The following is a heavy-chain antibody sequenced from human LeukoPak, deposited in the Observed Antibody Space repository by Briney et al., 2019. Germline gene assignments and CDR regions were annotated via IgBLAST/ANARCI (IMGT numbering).Heavy chain of an antibody. CDR3: AKGIYYDSSGSYFDY. V-gene: IGHV3-9*01. CDR1: GFTFDDYA. Sequence: GGSLRLSCAASGFTFDDYAMHWVRQAPGKGLEWVSGISWNSGSIGYADSVKGRFTISRDNAKNSLYLQMNSLRAEDTALYYCAKGIYYDSSGSYFDYWGQGTLVTVSS. D-gene: IGHD3-22*01. CDR2: ISWNSGSI. J-gene: IGHJ4*02.